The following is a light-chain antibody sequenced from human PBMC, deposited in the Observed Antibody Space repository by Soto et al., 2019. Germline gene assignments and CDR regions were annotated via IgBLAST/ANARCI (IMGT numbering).Light chain of an antibody. Sequence: QPALAQPRSVSGSPGQSVTISCTGSNSDVGAYKFVSWLQHNPGEAPKVMIYDVTQRPSGVPDRFSGTKSGNTASLTISGLQAEDEADYYRCSYAGSYTWVFGSGTKVTVL. CDR2: DVT. V-gene: IGLV2-11*01. CDR1: NSDVGAYKF. CDR3: CSYAGSYTWV. J-gene: IGLJ1*01.